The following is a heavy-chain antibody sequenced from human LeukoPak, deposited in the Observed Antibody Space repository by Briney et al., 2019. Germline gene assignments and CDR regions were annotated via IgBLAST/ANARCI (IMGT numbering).Heavy chain of an antibody. D-gene: IGHD2-15*01. Sequence: ASVKVSCKASGYTFTSYDINWVRQAPGQGLEWMGWINPNSGGTNYAQKFQGRVTMTRDTSISTAYMELSRLRSDDTAVYYCAREYPPCSGGSCYDYWGQGTLVTVSS. J-gene: IGHJ4*02. CDR1: GYTFTSYD. V-gene: IGHV1-2*02. CDR2: INPNSGGT. CDR3: AREYPPCSGGSCYDY.